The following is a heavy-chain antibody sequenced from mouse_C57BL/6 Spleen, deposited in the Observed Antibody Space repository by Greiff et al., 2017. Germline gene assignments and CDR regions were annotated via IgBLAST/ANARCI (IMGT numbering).Heavy chain of an antibody. CDR3: ASDYVAY. J-gene: IGHJ3*01. D-gene: IGHD1-1*02. V-gene: IGHV5-6*01. Sequence: EVQLVESGGDLVKPGGSLKLSCAASGFTFSSYGMSWVRQTPDKRLEWVATISSGGSYTYYPDSVKGRFTISRDNAKNTLYLQMSSLKSEDTAMYYCASDYVAYWGQGTLVTVSA. CDR2: ISSGGSYT. CDR1: GFTFSSYG.